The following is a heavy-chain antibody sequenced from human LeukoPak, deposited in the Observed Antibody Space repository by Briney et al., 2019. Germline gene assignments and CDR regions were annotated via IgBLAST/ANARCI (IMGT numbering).Heavy chain of an antibody. CDR3: ARLRAYKKKQWLMTYYYYYMDV. CDR1: GGSISSSSYY. CDR2: IFYSGST. Sequence: SETLSLTCTVSGGSISSSSYYWGWIRQPPGKGLEWIGSIFYSGSTYYNPSLKSRVTISVDTSKNQFSLKLSSVTAADTAVYYCARLRAYKKKQWLMTYYYYYMDVWGKGTTVTISS. V-gene: IGHV4-39*07. J-gene: IGHJ6*03. D-gene: IGHD6-19*01.